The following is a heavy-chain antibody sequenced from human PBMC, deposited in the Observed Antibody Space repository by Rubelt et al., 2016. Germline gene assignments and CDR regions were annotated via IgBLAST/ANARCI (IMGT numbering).Heavy chain of an antibody. V-gene: IGHV1-18*01. CDR3: ARVYYYDSSGFDY. CDR2: ISAYNGNT. J-gene: IGHJ4*02. Sequence: GISWVRQAPGQGLEWMGWISAYNGNTNYAQKLQGRVTMTTDTSTSTAYMELRSLRSDDTAVYYCARVYYYDSSGFDYWGQGTLVTVSS. D-gene: IGHD3-22*01. CDR1: G.